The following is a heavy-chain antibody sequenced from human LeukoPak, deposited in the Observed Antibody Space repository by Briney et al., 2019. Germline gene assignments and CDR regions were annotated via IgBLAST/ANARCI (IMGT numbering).Heavy chain of an antibody. CDR2: IIPIFGTA. J-gene: IGHJ4*02. Sequence: GASVKVSCKASGYTFTSYGISWVRQAPGQGLEWMGGIIPIFGTANYAQKFQGRVTITADESTSTAYMELSSLRSEDTAVYYCARPRGYCSSTSCYFRDWGQGTLVTVSS. CDR1: GYTFTSYG. CDR3: ARPRGYCSSTSCYFRD. V-gene: IGHV1-69*13. D-gene: IGHD2-2*01.